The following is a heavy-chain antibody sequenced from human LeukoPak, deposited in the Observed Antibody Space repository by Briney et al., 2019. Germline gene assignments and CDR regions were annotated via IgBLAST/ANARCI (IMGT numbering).Heavy chain of an antibody. CDR1: GFTFDDYA. J-gene: IGHJ4*02. CDR2: ISWNSGSI. D-gene: IGHD5-12*01. V-gene: IGHV3-9*01. Sequence: PGGSLRHSCAASGFTFDDYAMHWVRQAPGKGLEWVSGISWNSGSIGYADSVKGRFTISRDNAKNSLYLQMNSLRAEDTALYYCAKDMTAAAKVATILDYWGQGTLVTVSS. CDR3: AKDMTAAAKVATILDY.